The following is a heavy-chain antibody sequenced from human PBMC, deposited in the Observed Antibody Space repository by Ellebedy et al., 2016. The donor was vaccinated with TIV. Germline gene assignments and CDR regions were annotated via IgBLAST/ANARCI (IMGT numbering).Heavy chain of an antibody. CDR1: GFTFSNYG. Sequence: GGSLRLXXAASGFTFSNYGMHWVRQAPGKGLEWVAVIWYDGSNKFYADSVKGRFTISRDNSENTLYLQMNSLRAEDTAVYYCACHIRGANYFDYWGQGTLVTVSS. D-gene: IGHD2-21*01. CDR2: IWYDGSNK. J-gene: IGHJ4*02. V-gene: IGHV3-33*01. CDR3: ACHIRGANYFDY.